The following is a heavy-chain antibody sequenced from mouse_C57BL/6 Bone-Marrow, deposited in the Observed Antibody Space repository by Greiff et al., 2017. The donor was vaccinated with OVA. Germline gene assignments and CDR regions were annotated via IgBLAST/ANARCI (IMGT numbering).Heavy chain of an antibody. D-gene: IGHD5-5*01. CDR1: GFTFSSYA. CDR2: ISDGGSYT. J-gene: IGHJ4*01. Sequence: EVQLMESGGGLVKPGGSLKLSCAASGFTFSSYAMSWVRQTPEKRLEWVATISDGGSYTYYPDNVKGRFTISRDNAKNNLYLQMSHLKSEDTAMYYCARDRTTLNAMDYWGQGTSVTVSS. V-gene: IGHV5-4*01. CDR3: ARDRTTLNAMDY.